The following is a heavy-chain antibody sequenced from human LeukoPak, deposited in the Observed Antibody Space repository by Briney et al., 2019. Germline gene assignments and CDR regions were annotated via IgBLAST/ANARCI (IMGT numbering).Heavy chain of an antibody. J-gene: IGHJ6*02. CDR1: GFTFDDYA. CDR2: ISGDGGST. CDR3: AKNLQNEYSYVEGYYYGMDV. Sequence: PAGGSLRLSCAASGFTFDDYAMHWVRQAPGKGLEWVSLISGDGGSTYYADSVKGRFTISRDNSKNSLYLQMNSLRTEDTALYYCAKNLQNEYSYVEGYYYGMDVWGQGTTVTVSS. D-gene: IGHD5-18*01. V-gene: IGHV3-43*02.